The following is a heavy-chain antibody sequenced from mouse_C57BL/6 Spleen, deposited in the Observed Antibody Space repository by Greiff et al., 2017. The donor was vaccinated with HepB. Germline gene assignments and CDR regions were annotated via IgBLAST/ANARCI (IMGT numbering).Heavy chain of an antibody. D-gene: IGHD3-2*02. V-gene: IGHV1-69*01. CDR1: GYTFTSYW. CDR3: ARGGAAQATSFYY. CDR2: IDPSDSYT. Sequence: VQLQQSGAELVMPGASVKLSCKASGYTFTSYWMHWVKQRPGQGLEWIGEIDPSDSYTNYNQKFKGKSTLTVDKSSSTAYMQLSSLTSEDSAVYYFARGGAAQATSFYYWGQGTTLTVSS. J-gene: IGHJ2*01.